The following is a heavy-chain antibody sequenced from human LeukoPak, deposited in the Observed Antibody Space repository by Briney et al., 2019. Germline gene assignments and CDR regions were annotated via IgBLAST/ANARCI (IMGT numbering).Heavy chain of an antibody. D-gene: IGHD2-21*02. CDR2: IYHSGST. J-gene: IGHJ3*01. CDR1: GGSISSGSYY. Sequence: SETLSLTCTVSGGSISSGSYYWSWIRQPPGKGLEWIGYIYHSGSTYYNPSLKSRVTISVDRSKNQFSLKLSSVTAADTAMYYCARKVAYCAGDCYSGLAFDLWGQGTMVTVSS. V-gene: IGHV4-30-2*01. CDR3: ARKVAYCAGDCYSGLAFDL.